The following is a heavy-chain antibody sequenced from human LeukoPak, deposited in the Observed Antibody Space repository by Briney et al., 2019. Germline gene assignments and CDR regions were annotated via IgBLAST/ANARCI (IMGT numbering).Heavy chain of an antibody. V-gene: IGHV1-8*03. D-gene: IGHD2-15*01. J-gene: IGHJ6*03. CDR1: VYTFTSYD. CDR3: ARGVPVRRFLLYCSGGSCYSHYMDV. Sequence: ASVKVSFKASVYTFTSYDINWVRQATGQGLEWMGWMNPNSGNTGYAQKFQGRVTITRNTSISTAYMELSSLRSEDTAVYYCARGVPVRRFLLYCSGGSCYSHYMDVWGKGTTVTVSS. CDR2: MNPNSGNT.